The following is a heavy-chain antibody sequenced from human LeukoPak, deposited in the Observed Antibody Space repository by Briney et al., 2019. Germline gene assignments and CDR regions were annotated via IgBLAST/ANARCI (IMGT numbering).Heavy chain of an antibody. V-gene: IGHV3-53*01. CDR1: GLAVSSTF. CDR3: ARNTDYYGSGTYGYFDH. D-gene: IGHD3-10*01. CDR2: IYGGGTT. J-gene: IGHJ2*01. Sequence: GGSLRLSCAPSGLAVSSTFMSWVRQAPGRGLEWVSIIYGGGTTHYADSVKGRFTISRDNAKNMLYLQMDSLRVGDTAIYYCARNTDYYGSGTYGYFDHWGRGTLVTVSS.